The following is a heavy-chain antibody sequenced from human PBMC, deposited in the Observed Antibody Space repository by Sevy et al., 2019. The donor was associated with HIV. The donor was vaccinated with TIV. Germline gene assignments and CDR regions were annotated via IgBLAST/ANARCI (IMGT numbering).Heavy chain of an antibody. CDR1: GFTFSSYA. CDR2: ISSNGGST. D-gene: IGHD6-6*01. V-gene: IGHV3-64D*06. Sequence: GGSLRLSCSASGFTFSSYAMHWVRQAPGKGLEYVSAISSNGGSTYYADSVKGRFTISRDNSKNTLYLQMSSPRAEDMAVYYCVKGSSSSFFDFWFDPWGQGTLVTVSS. CDR3: VKGSSSSFFDFWFDP. J-gene: IGHJ5*02.